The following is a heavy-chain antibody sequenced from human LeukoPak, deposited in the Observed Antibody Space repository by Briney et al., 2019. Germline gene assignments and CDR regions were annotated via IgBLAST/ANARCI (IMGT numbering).Heavy chain of an antibody. D-gene: IGHD3-10*01. CDR2: ISGSGGST. CDR1: GFTFSSYA. V-gene: IGHV3-23*01. Sequence: GGSLRLSCAASGFTFSSYAMSWVRQAPGKGLEWVSAISGSGGSTYYADSVKGRFTISRDNSKNTLYLQMNSLRAEDTAVYYCAKVSRGGLYGSATDYWGQGTLVTVSS. J-gene: IGHJ4*02. CDR3: AKVSRGGLYGSATDY.